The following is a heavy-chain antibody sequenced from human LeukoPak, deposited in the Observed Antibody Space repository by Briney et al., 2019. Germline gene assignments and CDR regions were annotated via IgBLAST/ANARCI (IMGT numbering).Heavy chain of an antibody. Sequence: PGGSLRLSCAASGFTFSSYWMSWVRQAPGKGLEWVANIKRDGSEKYYVDSVKGRFTISRDNAKNSLYLQMNSLRAEDTAVYYCARDRGVHCSGGSCYSGWFDPWGQGTLVTVSS. CDR2: IKRDGSEK. CDR1: GFTFSSYW. V-gene: IGHV3-7*01. CDR3: ARDRGVHCSGGSCYSGWFDP. J-gene: IGHJ5*02. D-gene: IGHD2-15*01.